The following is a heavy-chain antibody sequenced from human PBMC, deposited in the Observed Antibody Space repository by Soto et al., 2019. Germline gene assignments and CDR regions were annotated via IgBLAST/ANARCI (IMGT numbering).Heavy chain of an antibody. CDR2: ISGSGGST. J-gene: IGHJ5*02. V-gene: IGHV3-23*01. CDR1: GFTFSSYA. Sequence: EVQLLESGGGLVQPGGSLRLSCAASGFTFSSYAMSWVRQAPGKGLEWVSAISGSGGSTYYADSVKGRFTISRDNSKNTLYLQMNSLRAEDTAVYYCAKGAFIVVVVAATTWFDPWGQGTLVTVSS. D-gene: IGHD2-15*01. CDR3: AKGAFIVVVVAATTWFDP.